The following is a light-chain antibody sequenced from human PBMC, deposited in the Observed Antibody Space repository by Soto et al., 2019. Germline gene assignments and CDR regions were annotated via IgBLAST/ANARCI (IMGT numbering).Light chain of an antibody. Sequence: MQMYQYLSALSASVGDRGTISCPASQGIGNALGWYQQKPGKPPKVLIYGASNLQSGVPPRFSGSGSGTEFTLTISSLQPDDFATYYCQHYNSYSETFGQGTKVDIK. CDR1: QGIGNA. V-gene: IGKV1-17*01. CDR2: GAS. CDR3: QHYNSYSET. J-gene: IGKJ1*01.